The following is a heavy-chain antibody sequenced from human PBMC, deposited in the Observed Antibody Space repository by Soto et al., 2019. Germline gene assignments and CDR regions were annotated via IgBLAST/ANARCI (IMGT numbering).Heavy chain of an antibody. CDR2: ISSGSGTI. J-gene: IGHJ4*02. Sequence: HPGGSLRLSCAASGFTFSSYSMNWVRQAPGKGLEWLSYISSGSGTIYYADSVKGRFTISRDNAKNSLYLQMNSLRDEDTAVYYCAREEDAYDSSGFVDYWGQGTLVTVSS. CDR3: AREEDAYDSSGFVDY. V-gene: IGHV3-48*02. D-gene: IGHD3-22*01. CDR1: GFTFSSYS.